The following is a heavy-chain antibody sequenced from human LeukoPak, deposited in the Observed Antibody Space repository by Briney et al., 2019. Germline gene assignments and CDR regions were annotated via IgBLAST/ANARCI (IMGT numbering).Heavy chain of an antibody. Sequence: GESLKISCKGSGYIFTSCSIGWVRQMPGKGLEWMGIIYPGDSDTRYSPSFQGQVTISADKSISTAYLQWSSLKASDIAMYYCARLTVRGYYDSSGYPSDAFDIWGQGTMVTVSS. V-gene: IGHV5-51*01. CDR3: ARLTVRGYYDSSGYPSDAFDI. CDR1: GYIFTSCS. J-gene: IGHJ3*02. CDR2: IYPGDSDT. D-gene: IGHD3-22*01.